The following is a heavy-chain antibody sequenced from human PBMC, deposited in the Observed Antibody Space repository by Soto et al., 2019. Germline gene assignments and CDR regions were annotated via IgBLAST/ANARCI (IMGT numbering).Heavy chain of an antibody. CDR2: IGGSDGST. CDR1: GFTVSTYA. CDR3: AKEGSTSYAFFDS. V-gene: IGHV3-23*01. D-gene: IGHD6-6*01. Sequence: EVQLLESGGGLVQPGGSLRLSCAASGFTVSTYAMSWVRQAPGKGLEWVSAIGGSDGSTHYADSVEGRLTISRDNSKNTLYLQINSLRAEDTAVYYCAKEGSTSYAFFDSWGQGTLVTVSS. J-gene: IGHJ4*02.